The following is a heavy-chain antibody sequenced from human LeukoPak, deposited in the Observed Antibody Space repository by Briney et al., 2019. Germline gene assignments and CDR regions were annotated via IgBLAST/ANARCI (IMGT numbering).Heavy chain of an antibody. V-gene: IGHV3-30-3*01. CDR3: ARDTGRGYSYGNFDY. J-gene: IGHJ4*02. CDR2: ISYDGSNK. CDR1: GFTFSSYA. Sequence: PGRSLRLSCAASGFTFSSYAMHWVRQAPGKGLEWVAVISYDGSNKYYADSVKGRFTISRDNSKNTLYLQMNSLRAEDTAVYYCARDTGRGYSYGNFDYWGQGTLVTVSS. D-gene: IGHD5-18*01.